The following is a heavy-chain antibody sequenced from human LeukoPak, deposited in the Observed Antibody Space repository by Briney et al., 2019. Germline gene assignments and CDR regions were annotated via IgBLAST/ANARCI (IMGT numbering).Heavy chain of an antibody. J-gene: IGHJ6*02. CDR1: GITFSRYW. CDR2: IKQDGGEK. Sequence: TGGSLRLSCVDSGITFSRYWMSWVRQAPGKGLEWAANIKQDGGEKYYVDSVKGRFTISRDNAKNSLYLQMNSLRVEDTAVYYCRMWLLPTGYYYGMDVWGQGTTVTVSS. CDR3: RMWLLPTGYYYGMDV. V-gene: IGHV3-7*03. D-gene: IGHD6-19*01.